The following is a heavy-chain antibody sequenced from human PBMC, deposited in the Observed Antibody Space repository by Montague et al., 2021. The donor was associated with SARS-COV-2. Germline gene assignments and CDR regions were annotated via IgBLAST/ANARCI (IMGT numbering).Heavy chain of an antibody. J-gene: IGHJ6*03. V-gene: IGHV4-34*01. CDR3: ARLGEGVVPAPILGVGPYYSYFYMDV. CDR2: INHSGSA. Sequence: SETLSLTCAVYGGSFSGYYWNWIRQPPGKGLEWIGEINHSGSANYNPSLKRRVTISVDMSKNQFSLKLNSATAADTAVYYCARLGEGVVPAPILGVGPYYSYFYMDVWGKGATVTVSS. CDR1: GGSFSGYY. D-gene: IGHD2-2*02.